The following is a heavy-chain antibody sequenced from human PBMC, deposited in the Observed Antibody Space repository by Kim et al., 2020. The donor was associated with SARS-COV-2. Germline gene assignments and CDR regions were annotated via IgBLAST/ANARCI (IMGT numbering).Heavy chain of an antibody. J-gene: IGHJ6*02. CDR1: GFTFRNYG. CDR3: ARDLAYSSGITGFYYYYGMDV. D-gene: IGHD6-19*01. CDR2: ISDDRSKI. Sequence: GGSLRLSCAASGFTFRNYGFHWVRQAPGKGLEWVAVISDDRSKIYYADSVKGRFTVSRDNSEDTVYLLINSLRREDTAVYFCARDLAYSSGITGFYYYYGMDVWGQGTAVTVSS. V-gene: IGHV3-30-3*01.